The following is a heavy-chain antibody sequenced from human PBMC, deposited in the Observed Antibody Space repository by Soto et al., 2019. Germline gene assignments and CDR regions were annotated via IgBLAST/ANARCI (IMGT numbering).Heavy chain of an antibody. V-gene: IGHV4-31*03. CDR2: IYYSGST. Sequence: QVQLQESGPGLVKPSQTLSLTCTVSGGSISRGGYYWSWIRQHPGEGPEWIGYIYYSGSTYYNPSLKGRVTISVDPSKNQFSLKLSSVTAAATAVYYCAGSGDYAGGDIWGQGTMVTVSS. J-gene: IGHJ3*02. CDR1: GGSISRGGYY. D-gene: IGHD4-17*01. CDR3: AGSGDYAGGDI.